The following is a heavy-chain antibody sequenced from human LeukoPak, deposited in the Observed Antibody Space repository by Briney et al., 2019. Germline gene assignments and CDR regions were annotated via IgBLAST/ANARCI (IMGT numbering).Heavy chain of an antibody. D-gene: IGHD6-19*01. CDR2: ISYDGSNK. J-gene: IGHJ4*02. CDR1: GFTFSSYG. Sequence: GRSLRLSCAASGFTFSSYGMHWVRQAPGKGLEWVAVISYDGSNKYYADSVKGRFTISRDNSKNTLYLQMNSLRAEDTAVYYCAKDHSSGWNWGYYFDYWGQGTLVTVSS. V-gene: IGHV3-30*18. CDR3: AKDHSSGWNWGYYFDY.